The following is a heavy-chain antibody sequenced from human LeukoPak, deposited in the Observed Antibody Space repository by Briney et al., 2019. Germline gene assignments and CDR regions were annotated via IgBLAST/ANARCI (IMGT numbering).Heavy chain of an antibody. Sequence: PGGSLRLSCAASGFAVSTKFMNWVRQPPAKGLEWVSVIYTGGLTYYADSVKGRFTISRDNSKNTLYLQMNNLKADDTAVYYCAKDEAAAGCGLDYWGQGTLVIVSS. V-gene: IGHV3-53*01. J-gene: IGHJ4*02. CDR3: AKDEAAAGCGLDY. D-gene: IGHD6-13*01. CDR1: GFAVSTKF. CDR2: IYTGGLT.